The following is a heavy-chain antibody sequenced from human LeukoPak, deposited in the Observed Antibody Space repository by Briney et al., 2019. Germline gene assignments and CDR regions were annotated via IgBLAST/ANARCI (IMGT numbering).Heavy chain of an antibody. CDR3: SRLDTRFELTGTEIRGYYFDY. CDR1: GVSINTGDYH. CDR2: IYYSGST. J-gene: IGHJ4*02. V-gene: IGHV4-61*08. D-gene: IGHD1-20*01. Sequence: PSETPSLTCTVSGVSINTGDYHWAWIRQPPGKGLEWIGYIYYSGSTNYNPSLKSRVTISVDTSKNQFSLKLSSVTAADTAVYYCSRLDTRFELTGTEIRGYYFDYWGQGTLVTVSS.